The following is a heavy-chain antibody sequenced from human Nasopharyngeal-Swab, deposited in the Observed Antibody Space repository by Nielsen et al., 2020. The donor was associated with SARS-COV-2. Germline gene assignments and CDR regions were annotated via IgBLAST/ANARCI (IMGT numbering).Heavy chain of an antibody. D-gene: IGHD1-26*01. Sequence: GGSLRLSCATFGFTFNTYAMHWVRQAPGKGLEWLALISNDGSEKFYVDSVKGRFSISRDTSRSTVYLQMNSLRVEDTALYYCARADRGGSYFSQYFYYMDVWGTGTTVTVSS. CDR1: GFTFNTYA. V-gene: IGHV3-30*03. CDR3: ARADRGGSYFSQYFYYMDV. CDR2: ISNDGSEK. J-gene: IGHJ6*03.